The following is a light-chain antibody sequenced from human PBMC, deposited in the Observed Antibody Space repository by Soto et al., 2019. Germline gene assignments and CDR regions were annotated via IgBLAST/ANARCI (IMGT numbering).Light chain of an antibody. J-gene: IGKJ1*01. Sequence: EIVLTQSPGTLSLSPGERATLSCRASQSVSNNYLAWYQQKPGQAPRLLIYGASNRATGIPDRFSGSGSGTEFTLTISSLQPDDFATYYCQQLNSYPRTFGQGTKVDIK. CDR3: QQLNSYPRT. CDR1: QSVSNNY. V-gene: IGKV3-20*01. CDR2: GAS.